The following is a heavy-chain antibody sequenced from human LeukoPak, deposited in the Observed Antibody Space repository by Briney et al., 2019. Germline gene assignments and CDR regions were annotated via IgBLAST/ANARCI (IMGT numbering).Heavy chain of an antibody. D-gene: IGHD5-18*01. Sequence: SVRVSCKASGGTFSSAAISWVRQAPGQGLEWMGGIIPLFGTANYAQKFQGSVTITADTSTSTVYMELSSLRSEETAVYYCARDQGLTAPPPYGLDVWGQGTTVIVSS. CDR2: IIPLFGTA. J-gene: IGHJ6*02. CDR1: GGTFSSAA. V-gene: IGHV1-69*06. CDR3: ARDQGLTAPPPYGLDV.